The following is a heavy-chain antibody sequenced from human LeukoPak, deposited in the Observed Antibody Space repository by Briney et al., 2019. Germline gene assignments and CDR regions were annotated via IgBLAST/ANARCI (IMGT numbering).Heavy chain of an antibody. V-gene: IGHV4-61*02. Sequence: KASETLSLTCTVSGGSISSASYYWSWIRQPAGKGLEWIGRIYTSGSINDNPSLKSRVTISVDTSKNQFSLKLSSVTAADMAVYDCARGRLGFDPWGQGTLVTVSS. CDR1: GGSISSASYY. D-gene: IGHD5-12*01. CDR3: ARGRLGFDP. J-gene: IGHJ5*02. CDR2: IYTSGSI.